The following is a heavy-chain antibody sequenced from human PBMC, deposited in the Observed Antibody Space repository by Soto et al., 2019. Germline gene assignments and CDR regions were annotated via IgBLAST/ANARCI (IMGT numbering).Heavy chain of an antibody. CDR2: IGTAGDT. D-gene: IGHD1-26*01. Sequence: GGSLRLSCAASGFTFSSYDMHWVRQATGKGLEWVSAIGTAGDTYYPGSVKGRFTISRENAKNSLYLQMNSLRAEDTAVYYCAREAGGYNQYYFDYWGQGTLVTVSS. CDR3: AREAGGYNQYYFDY. V-gene: IGHV3-13*01. CDR1: GFTFSSYD. J-gene: IGHJ4*02.